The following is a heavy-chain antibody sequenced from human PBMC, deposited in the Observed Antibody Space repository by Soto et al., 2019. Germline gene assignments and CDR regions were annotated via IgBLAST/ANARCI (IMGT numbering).Heavy chain of an antibody. J-gene: IGHJ4*02. CDR3: AHGVGEFPLDY. CDR1: GFSLSTSGVG. CDR2: IYWDDDK. V-gene: IGHV2-5*02. D-gene: IGHD3-10*01. Sequence: QITLKESGPTLVKPTQTLTLTCTFSGFSLSTSGVGVGWIRQPPGKALEWLALIYWDDDKRYSPSLKSRLTITKDTSKNQVVLTMTNIDPVDTATYYCAHGVGEFPLDYWGQGTLVTVSS.